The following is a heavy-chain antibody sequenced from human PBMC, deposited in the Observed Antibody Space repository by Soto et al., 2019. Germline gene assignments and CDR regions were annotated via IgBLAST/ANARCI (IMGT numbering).Heavy chain of an antibody. D-gene: IGHD6-13*01. Sequence: QVQLVESGGGVVQPGRSLRLSCAASGFTFSSYAMHWVRQAPGKGLEWVAVISYDGSNKYYADSVKGRFTISRDNSKNPLYLQMNSLRAEDTAVYYCAREGRGAAAGSYDYWGQGTLVTVSS. CDR2: ISYDGSNK. CDR3: AREGRGAAAGSYDY. CDR1: GFTFSSYA. J-gene: IGHJ4*02. V-gene: IGHV3-30-3*01.